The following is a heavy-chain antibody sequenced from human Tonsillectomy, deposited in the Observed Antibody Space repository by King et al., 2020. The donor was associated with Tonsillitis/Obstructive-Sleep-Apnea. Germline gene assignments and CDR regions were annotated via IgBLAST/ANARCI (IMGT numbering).Heavy chain of an antibody. V-gene: IGHV3-74*01. CDR2: INSDGSST. CDR1: GFTFSSYW. J-gene: IGHJ6*02. Sequence: VQLVESGGGLVQPGGSLRLSCAASGFTFSSYWMHWVRQAPGKGLVWVSRINSDGSSTSYADSVKGRFTISRDNAKNTLYLQMNMLRAEDTAVYYCARGDSGGNSGYYYYGMDVWGQGTTVTVSS. CDR3: ARGDSGGNSGYYYYGMDV. D-gene: IGHD4-23*01.